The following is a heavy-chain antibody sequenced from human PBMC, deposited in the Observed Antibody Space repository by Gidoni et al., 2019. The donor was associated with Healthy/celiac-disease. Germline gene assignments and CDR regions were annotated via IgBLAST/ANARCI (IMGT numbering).Heavy chain of an antibody. Sequence: EVQLVASGVGLVQPGGSLRLSCAASGFTFSDHYMDWVSQAPGKGLEWVGRTRNKANSYTTEYAASVKGRFTISRDDSKNSLYLQMNSLKTEDTAVYYCARNTIFGVALDYWGQGTLVTVSS. CDR1: GFTFSDHY. CDR3: ARNTIFGVALDY. V-gene: IGHV3-72*01. CDR2: TRNKANSYTT. J-gene: IGHJ4*02. D-gene: IGHD3-3*01.